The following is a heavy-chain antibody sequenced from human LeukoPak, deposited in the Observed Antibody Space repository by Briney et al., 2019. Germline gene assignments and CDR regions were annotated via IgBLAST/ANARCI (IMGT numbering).Heavy chain of an antibody. D-gene: IGHD2-21*02. V-gene: IGHV3-30*18. CDR3: AKVQCGDDCYWRDYFDF. J-gene: IGHJ4*02. CDR1: GFTFNCCG. Sequence: GGSLRLSCAASGFTFNCCGMHWVRQAPGKGLEWVAVISYDGNNKYYADSVKGRFTISRDNSKNTLYLQMNSLRAEDTAVYYCAKVQCGDDCYWRDYFDFWGQGTLVTVSS. CDR2: ISYDGNNK.